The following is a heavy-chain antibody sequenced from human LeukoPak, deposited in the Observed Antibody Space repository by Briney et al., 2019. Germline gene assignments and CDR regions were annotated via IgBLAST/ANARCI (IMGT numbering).Heavy chain of an antibody. V-gene: IGHV1-2*06. CDR1: GYSFTAYY. Sequence: ASVKVSCKASGYSFTAYYMHWVRQAPGQGLEWMGRINPDGGGTDYAQKFQGRVTMTRDTSISTAYMELSRLTSDDAAVYYCARDLRSSSWYFAYGMDVWGQGTTVTVSS. CDR3: ARDLRSSSWYFAYGMDV. J-gene: IGHJ6*02. CDR2: INPDGGGT. D-gene: IGHD6-13*01.